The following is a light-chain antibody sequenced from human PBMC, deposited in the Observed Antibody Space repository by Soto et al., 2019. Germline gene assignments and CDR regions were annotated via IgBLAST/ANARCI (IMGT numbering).Light chain of an antibody. V-gene: IGKV3-11*01. J-gene: IGKJ5*01. Sequence: EIVMTQYTATLSVSPGERATLSCISSQSVGSTLAWYQQKPGQAPRLLIYDASNRATGIPARFSGSGSGTDFTLTISSLEPEDFAVYYCQQRSNWPPIPFGQGTRLEIK. CDR3: QQRSNWPPIP. CDR2: DAS. CDR1: QSVGST.